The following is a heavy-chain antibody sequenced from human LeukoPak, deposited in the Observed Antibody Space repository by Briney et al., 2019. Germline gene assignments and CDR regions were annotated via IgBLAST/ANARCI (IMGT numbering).Heavy chain of an antibody. CDR3: AREDRYSYGRYYYYYYMDV. J-gene: IGHJ6*03. CDR1: GGSFSGYY. V-gene: IGHV4-34*01. CDR2: INHSGST. Sequence: SSETLSLTCAVYGGSFSGYYWSWIRQPPGKGLEWNGEINHSGSTNYNPSLKSRVTISVDTSKNQFSLKLSSVTAADTAVYYCAREDRYSYGRYYYYYYMDVWGKGTTVTVSS. D-gene: IGHD5-18*01.